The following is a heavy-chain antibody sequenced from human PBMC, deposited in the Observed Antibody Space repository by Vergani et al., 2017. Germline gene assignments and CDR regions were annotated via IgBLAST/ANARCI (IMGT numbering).Heavy chain of an antibody. V-gene: IGHV4-38-2*02. CDR1: GSSIGGLNY. CDR3: ASSITIFGVVIPWAV. D-gene: IGHD3-3*01. Sequence: QVQLQESGPRLLTPSGTLSLTCTVSGSSIGGLNYWAWIRQSPGRGPECIGTVHSSVSTYYNPSLKPLVTMSADASRDQFSLKLSSVTAADTAVYYCASSITIFGVVIPWAVWGKGTTVTVSS. J-gene: IGHJ6*04. CDR2: VHSSVST.